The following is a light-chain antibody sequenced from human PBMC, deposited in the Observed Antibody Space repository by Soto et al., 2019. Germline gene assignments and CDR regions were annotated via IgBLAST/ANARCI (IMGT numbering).Light chain of an antibody. CDR2: EDN. Sequence: FMLTQPHSVSESPGKTVTISCTRSGGSIASGYVQWYQQRPGSAPTTVIYEDNQRPSGVPDRFSGSIDRSSNSASLTISWLKTEDEADYYCQSYHSSTPYVFGTGTKVTVL. V-gene: IGLV6-57*03. CDR1: GGSIASGY. CDR3: QSYHSSTPYV. J-gene: IGLJ1*01.